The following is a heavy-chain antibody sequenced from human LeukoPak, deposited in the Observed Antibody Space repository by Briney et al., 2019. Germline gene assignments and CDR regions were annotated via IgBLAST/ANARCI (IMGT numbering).Heavy chain of an antibody. V-gene: IGHV3-30*02. J-gene: IGHJ6*03. D-gene: IGHD3-9*01. Sequence: GGSLRLSCTASGFTFSNHGMHWVRQAPGKGLEWVAFIRYDGITKYYADSVKGRFTTSRDNSKNTLYLQMNSLRPEDTAVYYCAKTGSRGGTFRPSYYYYYMDVWGEGTTVTISS. CDR2: IRYDGITK. CDR1: GFTFSNHG. CDR3: AKTGSRGGTFRPSYYYYYMDV.